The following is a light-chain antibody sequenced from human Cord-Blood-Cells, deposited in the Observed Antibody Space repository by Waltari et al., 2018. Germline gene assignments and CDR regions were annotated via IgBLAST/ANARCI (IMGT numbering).Light chain of an antibody. V-gene: IGLV4-69*01. CDR1: SGHSSYA. CDR3: QTWGTGIWV. Sequence: QLVLTQSPSASASLGASVKLTCTLSSGHSSYAIAWHQQQPEKGPRYLMKLNSDGSHSKGDGIPERFSGSSSGAARYLTISSLQSEDEADYYCQTWGTGIWVFGGGTKLTVL. J-gene: IGLJ3*02. CDR2: LNSDGSH.